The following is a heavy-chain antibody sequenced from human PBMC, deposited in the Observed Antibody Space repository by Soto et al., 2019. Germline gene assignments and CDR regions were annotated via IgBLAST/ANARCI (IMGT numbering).Heavy chain of an antibody. CDR2: ISAYNGNT. CDR3: ARDEPYYYDSSVYYGGGLYYYYGMDV. V-gene: IGHV1-18*01. J-gene: IGHJ6*02. Sequence: ASVKVSCKASGYTFTSYGISWVRQAPGQGLEWMGWISAYNGNTNYAQKLQGRVTMTTDTSTSTAYMELRSLRSDDTAVYYCARDEPYYYDSSVYYGGGLYYYYGMDVGGQGTTVTVSS. D-gene: IGHD3-22*01. CDR1: GYTFTSYG.